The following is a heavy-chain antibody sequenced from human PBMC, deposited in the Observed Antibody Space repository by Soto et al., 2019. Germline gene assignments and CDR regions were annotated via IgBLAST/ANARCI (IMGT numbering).Heavy chain of an antibody. CDR2: ITPFNGNT. J-gene: IGHJ3*02. CDR1: GYTFTYRY. Sequence: EASVKVSCKASGYTFTYRYLHWVRQAPGQALEWMGWITPFNGNTNYAQKFQDRVTITRDRSMSTAYMELSSLRSEDTAMYYCARSGGSYSHDAFDIWGQGTMVTVSS. D-gene: IGHD1-26*01. CDR3: ARSGGSYSHDAFDI. V-gene: IGHV1-45*02.